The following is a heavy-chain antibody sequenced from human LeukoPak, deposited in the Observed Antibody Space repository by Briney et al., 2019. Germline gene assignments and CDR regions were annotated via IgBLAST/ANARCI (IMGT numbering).Heavy chain of an antibody. CDR2: ISGCGGST. D-gene: IGHD6-13*01. CDR1: GFTFSSYA. Sequence: PGGSLRLSCAASGFTFSSYAMSWVRQAPGKGLEWVSAISGCGGSTYYADSVKGRFTTSRDNSKNTLYLQMNSLRAEDTAVYYCASRIAAAHLDYWGQGTLVTVSS. CDR3: ASRIAAAHLDY. J-gene: IGHJ4*02. V-gene: IGHV3-23*01.